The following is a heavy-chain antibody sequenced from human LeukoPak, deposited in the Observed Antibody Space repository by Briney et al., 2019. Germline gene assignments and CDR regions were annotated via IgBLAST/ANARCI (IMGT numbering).Heavy chain of an antibody. V-gene: IGHV1-69*04. J-gene: IGHJ4*02. Sequence: GASVKVSCKASGYTFTSYGISWVRQAPGQGLEWMGRIIPILGTANYAQKFQGRVTITADKSTSTAYMELSSLRSEDTAVYYCARGSLPPYYYDSSGPAFDYWGQGTLVTVSS. CDR2: IIPILGTA. D-gene: IGHD3-22*01. CDR1: GYTFTSYG. CDR3: ARGSLPPYYYDSSGPAFDY.